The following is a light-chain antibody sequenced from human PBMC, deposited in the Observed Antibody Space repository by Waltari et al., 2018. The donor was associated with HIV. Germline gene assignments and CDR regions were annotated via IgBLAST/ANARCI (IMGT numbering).Light chain of an antibody. CDR2: RNQ. CDR1: TPNIGSNT. CDR3: AAWDASLHVL. J-gene: IGLJ2*01. Sequence: QSVLTQPPSASGTLGQAVPISCFGSTPNIGSNTVNWYQHLPGAAPKLIIFRNQQRPSGVPDRFSGSQSGTSAFLTITGLLSGDEATYYCAAWDASLHVLFGGGTQLTVV. V-gene: IGLV1-44*01.